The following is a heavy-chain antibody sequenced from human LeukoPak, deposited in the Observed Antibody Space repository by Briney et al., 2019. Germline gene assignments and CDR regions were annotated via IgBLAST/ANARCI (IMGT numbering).Heavy chain of an antibody. CDR2: IYYSGST. D-gene: IGHD6-13*01. J-gene: IGHJ4*02. CDR1: GGSITTSSYY. V-gene: IGHV4-39*07. Sequence: SETLSLTCTVSGGSITTSSYYWGWIRQPPAKGLEWIGSIYYSGSTYYKPSLKSRVTISVDTSKNQFSLKLSSVTAADTAVYYCARGDSSSWSFKIWGQGTLVTVSS. CDR3: ARGDSSSWSFKI.